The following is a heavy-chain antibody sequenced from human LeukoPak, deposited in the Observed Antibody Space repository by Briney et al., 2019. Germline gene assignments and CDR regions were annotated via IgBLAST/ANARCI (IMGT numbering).Heavy chain of an antibody. CDR3: ARDMGYYGSGSYQSLDYFDY. CDR1: GYTFTSYY. Sequence: ASVKVSCKASGYTFTSYYMHWVRQAPGQGLEWMGIINPSGGSTSYAQKFQGRVTMTSDTSTSTVYMELSSLRSEDTAVYYCARDMGYYGSGSYQSLDYFDYWGQGTLVTVSS. D-gene: IGHD3-10*01. CDR2: INPSGGST. V-gene: IGHV1-46*01. J-gene: IGHJ4*02.